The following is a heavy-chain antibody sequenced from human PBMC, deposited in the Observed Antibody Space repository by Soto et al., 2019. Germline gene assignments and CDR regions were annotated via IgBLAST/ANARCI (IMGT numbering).Heavy chain of an antibody. CDR1: GFTFDDYA. V-gene: IGHV3-20*04. J-gene: IGHJ4*02. CDR3: ARAARYGDYQRHFDY. D-gene: IGHD4-17*01. CDR2: ITWNGDST. Sequence: EVHLVESGGSVVRPGGSLRLSCAASGFTFDDYALSWVRQGPGKGLEWVSHITWNGDSTTYAESVRGRFTISRDNAKNSLSLQMNSLRAEDTALYYCARAARYGDYQRHFDYWGQGTLVNVSS.